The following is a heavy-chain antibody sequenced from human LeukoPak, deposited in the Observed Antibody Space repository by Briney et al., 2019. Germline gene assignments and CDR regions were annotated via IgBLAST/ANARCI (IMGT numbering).Heavy chain of an antibody. CDR3: ASGGSGSSFPENWFDP. V-gene: IGHV3-21*01. CDR2: ISSSSSYI. Sequence: PGGSLRLSCAASRFTFSSYSMNWVRQAPGKGLEWVSSISSSSSYIYYADSVKGRFTISRDNAKNSLYLQMNSLRAEDTAVYYCASGGSGSSFPENWFDPWGQGTLVTVSS. D-gene: IGHD1-26*01. CDR1: RFTFSSYS. J-gene: IGHJ5*02.